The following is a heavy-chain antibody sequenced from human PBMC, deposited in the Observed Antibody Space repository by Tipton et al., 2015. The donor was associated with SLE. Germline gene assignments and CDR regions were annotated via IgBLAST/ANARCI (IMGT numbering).Heavy chain of an antibody. CDR2: SSGSDGST. CDR3: AKSLIVSARIAAAGIDS. Sequence: GSLRLSCAASGFTFSNYALSWVRQAPGKGLEWVAGSSGSDGSTYHADSVKGRFTISRDNSKNTLYLQMNSLRAEDTALYYCAKSLIVSARIAAAGIDSWGQGTLVTVSS. J-gene: IGHJ4*02. V-gene: IGHV3-23*01. CDR1: GFTFSNYA. D-gene: IGHD6-13*01.